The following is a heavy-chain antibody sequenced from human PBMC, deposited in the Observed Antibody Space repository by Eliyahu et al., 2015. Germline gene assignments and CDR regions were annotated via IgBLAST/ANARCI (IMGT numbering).Heavy chain of an antibody. CDR3: ARDHGVTRGGMDV. Sequence: EVQLVESGXGXVKPGGSXRXSXAASGXXFSSYSMNWVRQAPGKGLEWVSSISSSSSYIYYADSVKGRFTISRDNAKNSLYLQMNSLRAEDTAVYYCARDHGVTRGGMDVWGQGTTVTVSS. CDR1: GXXFSSYS. D-gene: IGHD3-3*01. J-gene: IGHJ6*02. CDR2: ISSSSSYI. V-gene: IGHV3-21*01.